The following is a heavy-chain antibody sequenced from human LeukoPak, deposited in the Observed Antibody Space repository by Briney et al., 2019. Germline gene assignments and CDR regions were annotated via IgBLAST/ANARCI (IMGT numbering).Heavy chain of an antibody. D-gene: IGHD6-19*01. V-gene: IGHV1-46*01. CDR3: ARDREQWLAKTFDY. Sequence: ASVKVSCKASGYAFTSYYMHWVRQAPGQGLEWVGIINPSGGSTSYAQKFRGRVTMTRDTSTSTVYMELSSLRSEDTAVYYCARDREQWLAKTFDYWGQGTLVTVSS. CDR1: GYAFTSYY. J-gene: IGHJ4*02. CDR2: INPSGGST.